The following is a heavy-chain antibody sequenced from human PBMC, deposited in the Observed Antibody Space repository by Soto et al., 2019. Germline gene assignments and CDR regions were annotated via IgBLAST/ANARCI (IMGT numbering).Heavy chain of an antibody. CDR2: IWSDGSNK. Sequence: GGSLRLSCAAAGFTFSTHAMHWVRQAPGKGLEWVAFIWSDGSNKYYADSVKGRATISRDNSKRTVDLQMNSLRAEDTAVYYCARDTPGSGWAFDDWGQGTLVTVSS. J-gene: IGHJ4*02. V-gene: IGHV3-33*01. CDR1: GFTFSTHA. D-gene: IGHD6-19*01. CDR3: ARDTPGSGWAFDD.